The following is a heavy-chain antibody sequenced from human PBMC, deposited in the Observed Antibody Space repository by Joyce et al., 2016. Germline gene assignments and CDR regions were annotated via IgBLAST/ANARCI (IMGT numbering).Heavy chain of an antibody. J-gene: IGHJ4*02. CDR2: IYYTGST. D-gene: IGHD3-10*01. CDR3: ARVTWFGDKGFDY. Sequence: QVQLQESGPGLVKPSQTLSLTCSVSGGSISSGDYYWSWIRQPPGKGLEWIGYIYYTGSTYHNLSLKSRITMSVDTSKNQFSLKLSSVTAADTAVYYCARVTWFGDKGFDYWGQGTLVTVSS. V-gene: IGHV4-30-4*01. CDR1: GGSISSGDYY.